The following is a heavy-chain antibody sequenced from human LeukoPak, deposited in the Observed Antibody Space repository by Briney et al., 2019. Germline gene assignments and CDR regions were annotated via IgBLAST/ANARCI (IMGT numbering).Heavy chain of an antibody. Sequence: SETLSLTCAVSGGSISSSNWWSWVRQPPGKGLEWIGEIYHSGSTNYNPSLKSRVTISVDKSKNQFSLKLSSVTAADTAVYYCARQVRYYYDSSGYGFFDYWGQGTLVTVSS. V-gene: IGHV4-4*02. CDR1: GGSISSSNW. J-gene: IGHJ4*02. CDR3: ARQVRYYYDSSGYGFFDY. CDR2: IYHSGST. D-gene: IGHD3-22*01.